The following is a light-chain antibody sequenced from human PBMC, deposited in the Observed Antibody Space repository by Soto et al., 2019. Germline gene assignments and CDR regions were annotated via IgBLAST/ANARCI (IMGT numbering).Light chain of an antibody. J-gene: IGKJ2*01. Sequence: DIQMTQSPSSLSASVGDRVTITCRASQNISPYLNWYQQRPGKAPKLLIYGASTAQSGVPSRFSGSGSGTDFSLTISSLQPEDFATYYCQQSHSFPQTFGQGTKLEIK. V-gene: IGKV1-39*01. CDR3: QQSHSFPQT. CDR2: GAS. CDR1: QNISPY.